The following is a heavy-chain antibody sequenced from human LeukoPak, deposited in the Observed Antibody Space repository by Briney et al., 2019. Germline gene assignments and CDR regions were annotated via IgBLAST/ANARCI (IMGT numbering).Heavy chain of an antibody. Sequence: PGGSLRLSCAASGFTFSSYWMHWVRQAPGKGLVWVSRINSDGSSTSYADSVKGRFTISRDNAKNTLYLQMNSLRAEDTAVYYCASMGNAFAVAGSDYWGQGTLVTVSS. V-gene: IGHV3-74*01. CDR1: GFTFSSYW. D-gene: IGHD6-19*01. CDR3: ASMGNAFAVAGSDY. J-gene: IGHJ4*02. CDR2: INSDGSST.